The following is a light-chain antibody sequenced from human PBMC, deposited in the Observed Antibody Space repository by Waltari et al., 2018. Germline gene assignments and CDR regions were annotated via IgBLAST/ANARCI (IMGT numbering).Light chain of an antibody. Sequence: QSVLTQPPSVSGAPGQRVTISCTGSGSKIGAGYDVPWYQQLPRAAPKLLIYGSSTRPLGVPDRFFGSTSGTSASLAITGLQAEDEADYYCQSYDTSLSVVFGGGTKLTVL. CDR3: QSYDTSLSVV. CDR2: GSS. J-gene: IGLJ3*02. V-gene: IGLV1-40*01. CDR1: GSKIGAGYD.